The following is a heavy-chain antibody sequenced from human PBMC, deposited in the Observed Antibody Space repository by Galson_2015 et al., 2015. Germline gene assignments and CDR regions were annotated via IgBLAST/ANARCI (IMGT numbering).Heavy chain of an antibody. CDR2: INPSGGTT. D-gene: IGHD4-23*01. Sequence: SVKVSCKASGYTFTTYYMHWVRQAPGQGLEWMGIINPSGGTTSYAQKFQGRVTLTTDKSTTTVSMDLSSLSSDDTAVYYCARGWGGLDSGGNRAYSDSWGQGSLVTGS. CDR3: ARGWGGLDSGGNRAYSDS. CDR1: GYTFTTYY. J-gene: IGHJ4*02. V-gene: IGHV1-46*01.